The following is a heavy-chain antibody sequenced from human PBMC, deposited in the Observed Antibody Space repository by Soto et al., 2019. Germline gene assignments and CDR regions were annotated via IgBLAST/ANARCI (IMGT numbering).Heavy chain of an antibody. V-gene: IGHV4-34*01. Sequence: PSETLSLTCAVYGGSFGGYYWSWIRQPPGKGLEWIGEINHSGSTNYNPSLKSRVTISVDTSKNQFSLKLSSVTAADTAVYYCARVSIAVAGATNPPFDYWGQGTLVPVSS. CDR1: GGSFGGYY. J-gene: IGHJ4*02. CDR3: ARVSIAVAGATNPPFDY. D-gene: IGHD6-19*01. CDR2: INHSGST.